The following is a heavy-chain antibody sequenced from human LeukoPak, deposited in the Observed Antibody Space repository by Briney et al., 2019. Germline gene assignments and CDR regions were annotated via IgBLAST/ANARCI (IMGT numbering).Heavy chain of an antibody. V-gene: IGHV4-4*09. D-gene: IGHD6-6*01. CDR2: IYTSGST. CDR1: GGSISSYY. CDR3: ASIAARNYFDY. Sequence: SETLSLTCTVSGGSISSYYWSWIRQPPGKGLEWIGYIYTSGSTNYNPSLKSRVAISVDTSKNQFSLKLSSVTAADTAVHYCASIAARNYFDYWGQGTLVTVSS. J-gene: IGHJ4*02.